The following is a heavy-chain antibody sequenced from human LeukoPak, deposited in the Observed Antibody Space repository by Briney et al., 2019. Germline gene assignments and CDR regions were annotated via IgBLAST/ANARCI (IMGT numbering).Heavy chain of an antibody. V-gene: IGHV4-30-4*01. Sequence: SETLSLTCTVSGGSISSGDYYWSWIRQPPGKGLEWIGYIYYSGSTYYNPSLKSRVTISVDTSKNQFSLKLSSATAADTAVYYCARAHRLERLPRHYFDYWGQGTLVTVSS. CDR1: GGSISSGDYY. D-gene: IGHD1-1*01. CDR3: ARAHRLERLPRHYFDY. CDR2: IYYSGST. J-gene: IGHJ4*02.